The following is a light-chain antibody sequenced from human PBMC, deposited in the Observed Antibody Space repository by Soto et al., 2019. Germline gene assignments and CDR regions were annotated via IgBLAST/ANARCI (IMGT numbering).Light chain of an antibody. CDR1: QDIRTE. Sequence: AIQMTQSPSSLSASVGDRVTITCRASQDIRTELGWYQQKPGKAPRLLIYGTFSLQSGVPSRFSGSGSGTDFTLTISSLQPDDFATYYCLQDSKYPRTFGQGTKVEVK. V-gene: IGKV1-6*01. CDR3: LQDSKYPRT. J-gene: IGKJ1*01. CDR2: GTF.